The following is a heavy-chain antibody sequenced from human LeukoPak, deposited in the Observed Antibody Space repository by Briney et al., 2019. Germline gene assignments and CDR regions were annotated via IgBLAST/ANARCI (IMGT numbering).Heavy chain of an antibody. CDR1: GFTFNNYA. CDR2: ISDNGGDT. Sequence: GGPLRLSCAASGFTFNNYAMSWVRQAPGKGLEWVSAISDNGGDTKYADSVKGRFTISRDNSKNTLYLQMNSLRAEDTAIYYCGKDWKLDYWGQGTLVTVSS. CDR3: GKDWKLDY. J-gene: IGHJ4*02. V-gene: IGHV3-23*01. D-gene: IGHD1-1*01.